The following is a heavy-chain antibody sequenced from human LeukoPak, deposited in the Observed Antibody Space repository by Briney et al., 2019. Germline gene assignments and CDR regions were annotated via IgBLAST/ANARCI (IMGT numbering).Heavy chain of an antibody. V-gene: IGHV3-30*04. CDR1: GFIFSNYA. Sequence: GRSLRLSCAASGFIFSNYAMFWVRQAPGKGLEWVAVMSYDGGEKYYADSVKGRFTISRDNSKNTLYLQMNTLRTEDTAVYYCAELGITMIGGVWGKGTTVTISS. D-gene: IGHD3-10*02. CDR2: MSYDGGEK. CDR3: AELGITMIGGV. J-gene: IGHJ6*04.